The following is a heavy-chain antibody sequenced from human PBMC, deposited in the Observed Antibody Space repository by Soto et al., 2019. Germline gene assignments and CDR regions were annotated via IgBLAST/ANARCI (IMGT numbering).Heavy chain of an antibody. J-gene: IGHJ5*02. CDR2: INPSGGST. CDR3: ASAGSSGCYEQVENCFDP. V-gene: IGHV1-46*03. Sequence: ASVKGSCKASGYTFTSYYMHWVRQAPGQGLEWMGIINPSGGSTSYAQKFQGRVTMTRDTSTSTVYMELSSLRSEDTAVYYCASAGSSGCYEQVENCFDPWGQGTLVTVSS. CDR1: GYTFTSYY. D-gene: IGHD6-19*01.